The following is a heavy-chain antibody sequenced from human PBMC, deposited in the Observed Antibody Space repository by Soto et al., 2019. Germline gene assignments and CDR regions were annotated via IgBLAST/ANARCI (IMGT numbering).Heavy chain of an antibody. Sequence: QVQLVQSGAEVKKPGASVKVSCKASGYTFTSYDINWVRQATGQGLEWMGWMNPKSGNTGYAQKFQGRVTMTRNTSISTAYMELSSLRSEDTAVYYCARGRMCSGGSCYGGGHWFDPWGQGTLVTVSS. CDR3: ARGRMCSGGSCYGGGHWFDP. D-gene: IGHD2-15*01. CDR1: GYTFTSYD. V-gene: IGHV1-8*01. CDR2: MNPKSGNT. J-gene: IGHJ5*02.